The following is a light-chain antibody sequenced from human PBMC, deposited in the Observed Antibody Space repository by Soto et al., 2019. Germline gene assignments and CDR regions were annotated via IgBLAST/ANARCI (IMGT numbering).Light chain of an antibody. V-gene: IGLV2-11*01. Sequence: QSVLTQPRSVSGSPGQSVTISCTGTSSDVGGYNYVSWYQQHPGKAPKLMIYDVSSRPSGVPDRFSGSKSGNTASLTISGLQAEDEADYYCCSYAGRYVFGTGTKVTVL. CDR1: SSDVGGYNY. J-gene: IGLJ1*01. CDR3: CSYAGRYV. CDR2: DVS.